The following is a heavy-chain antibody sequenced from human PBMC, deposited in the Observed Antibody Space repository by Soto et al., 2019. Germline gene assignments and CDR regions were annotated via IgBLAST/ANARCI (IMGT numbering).Heavy chain of an antibody. J-gene: IGHJ5*02. CDR1: GYTFTSYG. CDR3: GRNRGGMDNRFDP. V-gene: IGHV1-18*01. D-gene: IGHD3-10*01. Sequence: QVQLVQSGAEVKKPGASVKVSCKASGYTFTSYGISWVRQAPGQGLEWMGWISAYNGNTNYAQQLQGRVTMTTDTSTSTAYMELSSLRSDDKAVYSCGRNRGGMDNRFDPWVQRTLVTVSS. CDR2: ISAYNGNT.